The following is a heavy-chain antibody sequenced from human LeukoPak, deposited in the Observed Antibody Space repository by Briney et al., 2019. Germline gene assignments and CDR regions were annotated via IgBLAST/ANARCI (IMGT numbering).Heavy chain of an antibody. V-gene: IGHV3-48*03. Sequence: GGSLRLSCAASGFTFSGYEMNWVRQAPGKGLEWVSYISSSASTICYADSVKGRFTISRDNAKNSLYLQMNSLRAEDTAVYYCAREGCSSTSCYDYWGQGTLVTVSS. J-gene: IGHJ4*02. CDR1: GFTFSGYE. D-gene: IGHD2-2*01. CDR2: ISSSASTI. CDR3: AREGCSSTSCYDY.